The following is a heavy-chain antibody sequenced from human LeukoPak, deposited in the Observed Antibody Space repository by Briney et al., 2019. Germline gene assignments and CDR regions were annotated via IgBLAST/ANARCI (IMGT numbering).Heavy chain of an antibody. J-gene: IGHJ5*02. CDR1: GYTFTSYY. CDR3: ARGYYDSSGYYAHWFDP. CDR2: INPSGGST. D-gene: IGHD3-22*01. Sequence: GASVKVSCKASGYTFTSYYMHWVRQAPGQGLEWTGIINPSGGSTSYAQKFQGRVTMTRDTSTSTVYMELSSLRSEDTAVYYCARGYYDSSGYYAHWFDPWAQGTLVTVSS. V-gene: IGHV1-46*01.